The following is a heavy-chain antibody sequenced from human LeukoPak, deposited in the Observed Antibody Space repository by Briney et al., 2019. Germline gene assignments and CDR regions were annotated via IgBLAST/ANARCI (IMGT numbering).Heavy chain of an antibody. Sequence: GGSLRLSCAASGFTFSSYSMNWVRQAPGKGLEWVSSISSSSSYIYYADSVKGRFTISRDNAKNSLYLRMNSLRAEHTAVYYCARGPNGNIVVVPAADEYYFDYWGQGTLVTVSS. CDR2: ISSSSSYI. V-gene: IGHV3-21*01. D-gene: IGHD2-2*01. J-gene: IGHJ4*02. CDR3: ARGPNGNIVVVPAADEYYFDY. CDR1: GFTFSSYS.